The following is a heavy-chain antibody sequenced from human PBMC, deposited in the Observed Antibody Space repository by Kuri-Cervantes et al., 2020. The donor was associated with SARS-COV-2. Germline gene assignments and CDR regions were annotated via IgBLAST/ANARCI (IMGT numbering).Heavy chain of an antibody. CDR3: AKEIDILVVTAAPYYYYGMDV. J-gene: IGHJ6*02. V-gene: IGHV3-30*18. CDR2: ISYDGSNK. CDR1: KVTLSSYG. Sequence: SVSSKVTLSSYGMYSVRQAPGKGLEWVAVISYDGSNKYYADSVKGRFTISRDNSKNTLYLQMNSLRAEDTAVYYCAKEIDILVVTAAPYYYYGMDVCGQVTTVTVSS. D-gene: IGHD2-2*01.